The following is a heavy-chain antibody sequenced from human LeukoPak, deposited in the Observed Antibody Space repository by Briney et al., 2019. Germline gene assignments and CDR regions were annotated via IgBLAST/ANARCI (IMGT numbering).Heavy chain of an antibody. D-gene: IGHD3-10*01. J-gene: IGHJ3*02. Sequence: PGRSLRLSCTASGFTFSTYGAHWVRQAPGKGLEWVAVISYDGTNKYYTDSVRGRFNISRDNSKNTLYLQMNSLRAEDTAVYYCAKTYYYGSGSYPIGAFDNWGQGTMVTVSS. CDR3: AKTYYYGSGSYPIGAFDN. CDR1: GFTFSTYG. V-gene: IGHV3-30*18. CDR2: ISYDGTNK.